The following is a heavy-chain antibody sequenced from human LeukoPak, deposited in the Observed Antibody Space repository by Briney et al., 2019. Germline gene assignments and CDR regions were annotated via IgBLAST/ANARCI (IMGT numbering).Heavy chain of an antibody. CDR1: GTPISRHY. D-gene: IGHD3-10*01. Sequence: PSETLSLTCTVSGTPISRHYWSWLRQSTGLGLEWLGYISTTGSTTYNPSLEGRVTMSEDTSQNQLSLTLSSVTAADTAVYFCARQDGLWVGDLGGWFDFWGQGIQVTVSS. V-gene: IGHV4-4*09. CDR3: ARQDGLWVGDLGGWFDF. CDR2: ISTTGST. J-gene: IGHJ5*01.